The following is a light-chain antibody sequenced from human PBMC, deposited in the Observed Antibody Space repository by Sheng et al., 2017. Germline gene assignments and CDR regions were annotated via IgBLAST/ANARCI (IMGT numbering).Light chain of an antibody. CDR3: QQYGSSSALT. CDR2: GAS. V-gene: IGKV3-20*01. CDR1: QSVASNF. J-gene: IGKJ4*01. Sequence: EIVLTQSPGTLSLSPGERATLSCRASQSVASNFLAWYQKKPDQAPQLLIYGASNRATGIPDRFSGSGSGARLHSHISRLEPEDFAVYYCQQYGSSSALTFGGGTKVEI.